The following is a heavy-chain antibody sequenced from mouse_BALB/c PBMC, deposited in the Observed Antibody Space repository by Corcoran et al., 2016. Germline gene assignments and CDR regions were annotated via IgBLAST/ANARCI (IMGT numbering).Heavy chain of an antibody. D-gene: IGHD3-3*01. CDR2: INTETGEP. J-gene: IGHJ1*01. CDR1: GYTFTDYS. CDR3: ARPRPTSGTGRYFDV. V-gene: IGHV9-2-1*01. Sequence: QIQLVQSGPELKKPGETVKISCKASGYTFTDYSMHWVKQAPGKGLKWMGWINTETGEPTYADDFKGRFAFSLETSASTAYLQINNLKNEDTATEFCARPRPTSGTGRYFDVWGAGTTVTVSS.